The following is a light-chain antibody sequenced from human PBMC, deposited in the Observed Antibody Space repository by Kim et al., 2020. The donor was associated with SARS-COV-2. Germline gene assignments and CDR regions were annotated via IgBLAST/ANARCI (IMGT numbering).Light chain of an antibody. CDR3: QAWDSSTYV. V-gene: IGLV3-1*01. Sequence: VSAGQTASITCAGDKLGDKYACWYQQKPGQSPVLVIYQDSKRPSGIPERFSGSNSGNTATLTISGTQAMDEADYYCQAWDSSTYVFGTGTKVTVL. J-gene: IGLJ1*01. CDR1: KLGDKY. CDR2: QDS.